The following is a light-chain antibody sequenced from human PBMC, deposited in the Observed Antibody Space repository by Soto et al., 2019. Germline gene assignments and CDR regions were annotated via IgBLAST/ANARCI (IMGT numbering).Light chain of an antibody. V-gene: IGLV1-40*01. Sequence: QAVVTQPPSVSGAPGQRVTISCTGSSSNIGAGYDVHWYQQLPGTAPKLLIYGNSNRPSGVPDRFSGSKSGTSASLAITGLQAEDEADYYCQSYDSSVKVFGGGTKVTVL. CDR2: GNS. J-gene: IGLJ3*02. CDR1: SSNIGAGYD. CDR3: QSYDSSVKV.